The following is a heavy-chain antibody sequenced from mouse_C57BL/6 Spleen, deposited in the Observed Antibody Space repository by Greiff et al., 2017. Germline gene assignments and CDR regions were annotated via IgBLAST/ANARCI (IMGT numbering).Heavy chain of an antibody. J-gene: IGHJ1*03. CDR3: AGEGLGNYDWYFDV. D-gene: IGHD2-1*01. CDR2: IYPRSGNT. CDR1: GYTFTSYG. Sequence: VKLQQSGAELARPGASVKLSCKASGYTFTSYGISWVKQRTGQGLEWIGEIYPRSGNTYYNEKFKGKATLTADKSSSTAYMELRSLTSEDSAVYFCAGEGLGNYDWYFDVWGTGTTVTVYS. V-gene: IGHV1-81*01.